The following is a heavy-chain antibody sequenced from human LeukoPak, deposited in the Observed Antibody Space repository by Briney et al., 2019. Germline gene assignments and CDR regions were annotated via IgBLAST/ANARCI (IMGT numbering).Heavy chain of an antibody. CDR3: ARGPGLLWFGETRKYFDY. CDR1: GGSISSSNW. Sequence: SETLSLTCAVSGGSISSSNWWSWVRQPPGKGLEWIGEIYHSGSTNYNPSLKSRVTISVDKSKNQFSLKLSSVTAADTAVYYCARGPGLLWFGETRKYFDYWGQGTLVTVSS. D-gene: IGHD3-10*01. J-gene: IGHJ4*02. V-gene: IGHV4-4*02. CDR2: IYHSGST.